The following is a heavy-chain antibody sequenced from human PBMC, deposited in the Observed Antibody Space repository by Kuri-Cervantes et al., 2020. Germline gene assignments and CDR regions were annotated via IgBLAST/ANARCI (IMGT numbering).Heavy chain of an antibody. J-gene: IGHJ4*02. CDR1: GYTFTSYG. D-gene: IGHD3-22*01. CDR3: ARVSLEWQSCTYYLSYFDY. V-gene: IGHV1-18*01. Sequence: ASVKVSCKASGYTFTSYGISWVRQAPGQGLEWMGWISAYNGDTNYAQKFQGRVTMTRDTSTNTAYMELRSLRSDDTAVYYCARVSLEWQSCTYYLSYFDYWGQGTLVTVSS. CDR2: ISAYNGDT.